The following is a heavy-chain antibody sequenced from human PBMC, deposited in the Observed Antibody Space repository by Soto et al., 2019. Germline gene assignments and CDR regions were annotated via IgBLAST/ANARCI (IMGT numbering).Heavy chain of an antibody. CDR1: GFTFSSYS. D-gene: IGHD1-26*01. J-gene: IGHJ4*02. Sequence: PGGSLRLSCAASGFTFSSYSMNWVRQAPGKGLEWVSYISSSSSTIYYADSVKGRFTISRDNAKNSLYLQMNSLRAEDTAVYYCAMGVEGATSDYWGQGTLVTVSS. CDR3: AMGVEGATSDY. V-gene: IGHV3-48*01. CDR2: ISSSSSTI.